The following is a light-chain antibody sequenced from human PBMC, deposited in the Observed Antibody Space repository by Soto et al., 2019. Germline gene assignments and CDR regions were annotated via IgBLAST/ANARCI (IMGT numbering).Light chain of an antibody. V-gene: IGLV4-60*02. Sequence: QSVLTQSSSASASLGSSVKLTCTLSIGHSSYIIAWHQQQPGKAPRYLMKLEGSGTYNKGSGVPDRFSGSSSGADRYLTISNLQFEDEADYYCETWASNTYVFGTGTKLTVL. CDR3: ETWASNTYV. CDR1: IGHSSYI. CDR2: LEGSGTY. J-gene: IGLJ1*01.